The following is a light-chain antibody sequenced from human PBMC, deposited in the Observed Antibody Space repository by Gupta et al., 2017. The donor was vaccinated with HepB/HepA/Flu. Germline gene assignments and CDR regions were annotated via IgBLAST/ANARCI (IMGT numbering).Light chain of an antibody. J-gene: IGLJ3*02. V-gene: IGLV2-11*01. CDR2: DVS. Sequence: PRSLSGAPGQSVTISCTGTSSDVGGSNYVSCYQHYPGKAPKLMIFDVSKRPSGVPDRFSGSTSGNAASLTLSVLRAEDEADDYYYSYTDSDMGVFGGGIKVTVL. CDR1: SSDVGGSNY. CDR3: YSYTDSDMGV.